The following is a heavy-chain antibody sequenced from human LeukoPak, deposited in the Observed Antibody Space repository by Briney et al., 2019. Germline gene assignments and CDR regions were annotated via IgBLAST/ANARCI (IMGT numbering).Heavy chain of an antibody. D-gene: IGHD4-17*01. Sequence: SETLSLTCAVYGGSFSGYYWSWIRQPPGKGLEWIGEINHSGSTNYNPSLKSRVTISVDTSKNQFSLKLSSVTAADTAVYYCARPVTRRDWFDPWGQGTLVTVSS. V-gene: IGHV4-34*01. J-gene: IGHJ5*02. CDR3: ARPVTRRDWFDP. CDR1: GGSFSGYY. CDR2: INHSGST.